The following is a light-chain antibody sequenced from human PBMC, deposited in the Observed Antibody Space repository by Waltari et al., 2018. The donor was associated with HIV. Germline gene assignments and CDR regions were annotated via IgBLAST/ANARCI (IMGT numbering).Light chain of an antibody. V-gene: IGLV3-21*02. J-gene: IGLJ2*01. Sequence: TATIACGGNNIGSRSVHWYQQKPGQAPVLVVYDNSDRPSGIPERFSGSNSGNTATLTISRVEAGDEADYYCQVWDTSSDHPFGGGTKLTVL. CDR1: NIGSRS. CDR2: DNS. CDR3: QVWDTSSDHP.